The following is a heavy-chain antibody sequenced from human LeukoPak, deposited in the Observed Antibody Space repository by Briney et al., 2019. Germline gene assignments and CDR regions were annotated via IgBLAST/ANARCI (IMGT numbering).Heavy chain of an antibody. V-gene: IGHV3-23*01. CDR3: ATSTTVTWYYFDY. J-gene: IGHJ4*02. Sequence: GGSLRLSCAASGFTFSSYAMSWVRQAPGKGLEWVSAISGSGGSTYYADSVKGWFTISRDNSKNTLYLQMNSLRAEDTAVYYCATSTTVTWYYFDYWGQGTLVTVSS. CDR1: GFTFSSYA. CDR2: ISGSGGST. D-gene: IGHD4-17*01.